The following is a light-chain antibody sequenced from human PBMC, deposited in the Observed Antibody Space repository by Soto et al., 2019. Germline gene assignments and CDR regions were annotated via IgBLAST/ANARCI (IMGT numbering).Light chain of an antibody. Sequence: EIVLTQSPGTLSLSPGESATLSCRASQSVSSSQVAWYQQKPGQAPRLLIYGASSRATGFPDRFSGVGSETDFTLTISRLEPEDFAVYYCQQYATSPHTFGQGTKLEI. CDR2: GAS. CDR3: QQYATSPHT. J-gene: IGKJ2*01. V-gene: IGKV3-20*01. CDR1: QSVSSSQ.